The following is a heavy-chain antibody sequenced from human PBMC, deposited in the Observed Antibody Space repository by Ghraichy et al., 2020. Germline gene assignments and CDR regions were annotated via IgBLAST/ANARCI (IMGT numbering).Heavy chain of an antibody. V-gene: IGHV4-34*01. Sequence: SQTLSLTCAVYGGSFSAYYWTWIRQPPGKGLEWIGEIDHSGGTNYNPSPKSRVTISVDTSKNHLSLKMNSVTAADTAVYYCAKWVFAAGTKFHHWGQGTLVTVSS. CDR1: GGSFSAYY. CDR2: IDHSGGT. J-gene: IGHJ1*01. CDR3: AKWVFAAGTKFHH. D-gene: IGHD6-13*01.